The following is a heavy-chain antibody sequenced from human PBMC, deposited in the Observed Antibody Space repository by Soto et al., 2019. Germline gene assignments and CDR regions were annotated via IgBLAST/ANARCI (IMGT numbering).Heavy chain of an antibody. J-gene: IGHJ2*01. D-gene: IGHD7-27*01. Sequence: SETLSLTCTVSGGSISSYYWSWIRQPPGKGLEWIGYIYYSGSTNYNPSLKSRVTISVDTSKNQFSLKLSSVTAADTAVYYCARGKTGDISYFDLWGRGTLVTVSS. CDR1: GGSISSYY. CDR3: ARGKTGDISYFDL. V-gene: IGHV4-59*01. CDR2: IYYSGST.